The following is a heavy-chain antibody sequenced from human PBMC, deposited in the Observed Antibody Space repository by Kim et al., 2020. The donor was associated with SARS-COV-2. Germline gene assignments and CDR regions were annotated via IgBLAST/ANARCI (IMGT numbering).Heavy chain of an antibody. D-gene: IGHD6-13*01. V-gene: IGHV3-30*18. Sequence: GGSLRLSCAASGFTFSSYGMHWVRQAPGKGLEWVAVISYDGSNKYYADSVKGRFTTSRDNSKNTLYLQMNSLRAEDTAVYYCAKDGAYSSSWYGLGYFDYWGQGTLVTVSS. CDR1: GFTFSSYG. CDR3: AKDGAYSSSWYGLGYFDY. CDR2: ISYDGSNK. J-gene: IGHJ4*02.